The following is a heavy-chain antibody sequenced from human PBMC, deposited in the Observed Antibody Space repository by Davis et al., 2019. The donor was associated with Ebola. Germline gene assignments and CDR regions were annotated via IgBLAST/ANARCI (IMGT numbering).Heavy chain of an antibody. V-gene: IGHV4-59*12. D-gene: IGHD3-22*01. CDR1: GGSISSYY. CDR2: IYYSGST. CDR3: ARETYYYDSSGYHRGGFDY. Sequence: MPSETLSLTCTVSGGSISSYYWSWIRQPPGKGLEWIGYIYYSGSTNYNPSLKSRVTISVDTSKNQFSLKLSSVTAADTAMYYCARETYYYDSSGYHRGGFDYWGQGTLVTVSS. J-gene: IGHJ4*02.